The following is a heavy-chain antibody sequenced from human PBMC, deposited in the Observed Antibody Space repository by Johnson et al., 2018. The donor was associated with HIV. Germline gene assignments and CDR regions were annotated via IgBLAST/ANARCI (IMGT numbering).Heavy chain of an antibody. CDR3: AKGVDYYDGSPADAFDI. CDR2: IRYDGSNK. CDR1: GFTFSSYG. Sequence: QVHLVESGGGVVQPGGSLRLSCAASGFTFSSYGMHWVRQAPGKGLEWVAFIRYDGSNKYYADSVKGRFTISRDNSKNTLYLQMNSLRAEDTAVYSCAKGVDYYDGSPADAFDIWGQGTMVTVSS. V-gene: IGHV3-30*02. D-gene: IGHD3-22*01. J-gene: IGHJ3*02.